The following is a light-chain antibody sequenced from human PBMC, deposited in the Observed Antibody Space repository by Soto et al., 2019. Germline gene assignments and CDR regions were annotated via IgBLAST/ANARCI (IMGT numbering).Light chain of an antibody. CDR2: GAS. CDR1: QSVSASY. J-gene: IGKJ3*01. Sequence: EIVLTQSPGTLSLSPGERATLSCRASQSVSASYLAWYQQKPGQAPRLLIYGASNRATGIPDRFSGRGSGTDFTLTISRLQPEDVAVYYCQQYGSSPLSTFGPGTKVDIK. CDR3: QQYGSSPLST. V-gene: IGKV3-20*01.